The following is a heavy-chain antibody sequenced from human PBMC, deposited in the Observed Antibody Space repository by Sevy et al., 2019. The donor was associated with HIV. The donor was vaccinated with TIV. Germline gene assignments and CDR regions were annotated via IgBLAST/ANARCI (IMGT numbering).Heavy chain of an antibody. D-gene: IGHD1-7*01. J-gene: IGHJ4*02. CDR1: GFPLSNYW. V-gene: IGHV3-7*01. Sequence: GGSLSLSCAASGFPLSNYWLGWVRQAPGKGLEWVANIRQNAGQKYYVDSVKGRCTISGDIAKNSLYLQMNSLRAEDTAVYFCARDDGNYYFHYWGQGTLVTVSS. CDR2: IRQNAGQK. CDR3: ARDDGNYYFHY.